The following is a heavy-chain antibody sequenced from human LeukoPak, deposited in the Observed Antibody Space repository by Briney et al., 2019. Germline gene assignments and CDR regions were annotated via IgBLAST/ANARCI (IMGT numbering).Heavy chain of an antibody. Sequence: GGSLRLSCAASGVTFSSYSMSWVRQAPGKGLEWVSASGTGGTTYYADSVKGRFTVSRDNSKNTLYLQMNSLRAEDTAVYFCAKRYTSDWYLFDYWGQGTLVTVSS. CDR3: AKRYTSDWYLFDY. CDR2: SGTGGTT. D-gene: IGHD6-19*01. CDR1: GVTFSSYS. J-gene: IGHJ4*02. V-gene: IGHV3-23*01.